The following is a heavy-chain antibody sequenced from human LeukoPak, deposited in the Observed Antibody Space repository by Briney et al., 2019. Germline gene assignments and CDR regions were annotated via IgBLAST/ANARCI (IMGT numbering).Heavy chain of an antibody. J-gene: IGHJ4*02. Sequence: ASVKVSCKASGYTFTIYGISWVRQAPGQGLEWMGWISAYNGNTNYAQKLQGRVTMTTDTSTSTAYMELRSLRSDDTAVYYCARDGAYYDILTGYHPLDYWGQGTLVTVSS. V-gene: IGHV1-18*04. CDR1: GYTFTIYG. CDR3: ARDGAYYDILTGYHPLDY. D-gene: IGHD3-9*01. CDR2: ISAYNGNT.